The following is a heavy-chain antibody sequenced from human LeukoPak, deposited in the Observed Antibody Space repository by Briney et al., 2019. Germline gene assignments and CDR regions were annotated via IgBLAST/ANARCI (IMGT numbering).Heavy chain of an antibody. CDR2: ISGSGGST. CDR1: GFTFNNYA. V-gene: IGHV3-23*01. D-gene: IGHD3-10*01. CDR3: AKDSVPYYYGSGSYPDY. Sequence: GGSLRLSCAVSGFTFNNYAMSWVRQAPGKGLEWVSGISGSGGSTYYADSVKGRFTISRDNSKNTLYLQMNSLAAEDTAVYYCAKDSVPYYYGSGSYPDYWAQGPLVTVSS. J-gene: IGHJ4*02.